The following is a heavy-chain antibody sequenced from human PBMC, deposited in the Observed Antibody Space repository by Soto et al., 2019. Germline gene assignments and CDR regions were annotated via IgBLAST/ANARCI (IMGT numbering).Heavy chain of an antibody. V-gene: IGHV4-31*03. CDR2: IYYSGST. CDR1: GGSISSGGYY. Sequence: SETLSLTCTVSGGSISSGGYYWSWIRQHPGKGLEWIGYIYYSGSTYYNPSLKSRVTISVDTSKNQFSLKLSSVTAADTAVYYCASRAYSSGWYVLDYWGQGTLVTVSS. D-gene: IGHD6-19*01. CDR3: ASRAYSSGWYVLDY. J-gene: IGHJ4*02.